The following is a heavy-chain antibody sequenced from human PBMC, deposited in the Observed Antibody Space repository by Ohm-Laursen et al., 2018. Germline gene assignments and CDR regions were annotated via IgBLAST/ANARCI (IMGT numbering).Heavy chain of an antibody. CDR2: MNPSSGGT. V-gene: IGHV1-2*02. D-gene: IGHD2-2*01. J-gene: IGHJ5*02. CDR3: VRDGSPYCTSTTCQNWFDP. CDR1: GYTFTSYD. Sequence: ASVKVSCKASGYTFTSYDINWVRQATGQGLEWMGWMNPSSGGTNYAQKFQGRVTMTRDTSITTAYMELRRLRSDDTAVYFCVRDGSPYCTSTTCQNWFDPWGQGTLVTVSS.